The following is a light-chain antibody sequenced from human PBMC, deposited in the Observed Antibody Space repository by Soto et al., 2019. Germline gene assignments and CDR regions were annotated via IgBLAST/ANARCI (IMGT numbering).Light chain of an antibody. J-gene: IGKJ2*01. V-gene: IGKV2-30*01. Sequence: DVVMTQSPLSLPVTLGQPASISCRSSQSLVYSDGNTYLNWFQQRPGQSPRRLIYKVSNRDSVVTDRFSGRGSGTDFTLKISRVEAEDVGVYYCMQGTPWPPLYTFGQGTKLEIK. CDR1: QSLVYSDGNTY. CDR3: MQGTPWPPLYT. CDR2: KVS.